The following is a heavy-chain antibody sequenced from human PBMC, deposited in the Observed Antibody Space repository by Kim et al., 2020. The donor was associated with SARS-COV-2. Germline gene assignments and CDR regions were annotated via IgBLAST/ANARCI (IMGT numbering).Heavy chain of an antibody. Sequence: ASVKVSCKASGYTFTTSGISWVRQAPGQGLEWMGWISAYNGNTNYAQNFQGRVTMTTDTSTSTAYMELSSLRSDDAAVYFCAKGGDSPGDYWGQGTLVPV. CDR1: GYTFTTSG. D-gene: IGHD2-21*01. CDR3: AKGGDSPGDY. CDR2: ISAYNGNT. V-gene: IGHV1-18*01. J-gene: IGHJ4*02.